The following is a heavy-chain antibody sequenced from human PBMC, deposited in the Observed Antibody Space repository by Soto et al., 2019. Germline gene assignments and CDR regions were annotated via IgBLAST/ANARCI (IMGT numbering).Heavy chain of an antibody. CDR1: GFTFSSYA. J-gene: IGHJ4*02. Sequence: GGSLRLSCAASGFTFSSYAMSWVRQAPGKGLEWVSAISGSGGSTYYADSVKGRFTISRDNSKNTLYLQMNSLRAEDTAVYYCAKPYCSGGSCYLVSLLYGYWGQGTLVTVSS. V-gene: IGHV3-23*01. CDR3: AKPYCSGGSCYLVSLLYGY. D-gene: IGHD2-15*01. CDR2: ISGSGGST.